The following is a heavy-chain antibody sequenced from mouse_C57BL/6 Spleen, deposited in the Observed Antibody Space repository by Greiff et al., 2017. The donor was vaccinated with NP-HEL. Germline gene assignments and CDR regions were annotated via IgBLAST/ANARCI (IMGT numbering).Heavy chain of an antibody. Sequence: VQLQQPGAELVRPGSSVKLSCKASGYTFTSYWMHWVKQRPIQGLEWIGNIDPSDSETHYNQKFKDRAILTVDKSSSTAYMQLSSLTSEDSAVYYCARGGYGSRRWFAYWGQGTLVTVSA. CDR3: ARGGYGSRRWFAY. V-gene: IGHV1-52*01. CDR1: GYTFTSYW. CDR2: IDPSDSET. D-gene: IGHD1-1*01. J-gene: IGHJ3*01.